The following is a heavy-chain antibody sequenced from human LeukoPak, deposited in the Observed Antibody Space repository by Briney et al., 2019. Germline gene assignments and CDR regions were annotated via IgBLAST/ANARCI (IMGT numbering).Heavy chain of an antibody. Sequence: GGSLRLSCAASGFTFSSYWMHWVRQAPGKGLVWVSRINSDGGSTSYADSVKGRFTISRDNAKNTLYLQMNSLRAEDTAVYYCARVNGRSSSWYDYWGQGTLVAVSS. CDR2: INSDGGST. D-gene: IGHD6-13*01. CDR1: GFTFSSYW. J-gene: IGHJ4*02. CDR3: ARVNGRSSSWYDY. V-gene: IGHV3-74*01.